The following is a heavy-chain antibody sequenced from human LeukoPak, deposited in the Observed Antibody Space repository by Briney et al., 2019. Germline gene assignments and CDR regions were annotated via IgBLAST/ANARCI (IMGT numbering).Heavy chain of an antibody. CDR1: GFTFSSYG. Sequence: RGSLRLSCAASGFTFSSYGMHWVRQAPGKGLEWVAVIWYDGSNKYYADSVKGRFTISRDNSKNTLYLQMNSLRAEDTAVYYCATQLRYFDWLPLGYWGQGTLVTVSS. CDR3: ATQLRYFDWLPLGY. J-gene: IGHJ4*02. D-gene: IGHD3-9*01. V-gene: IGHV3-33*01. CDR2: IWYDGSNK.